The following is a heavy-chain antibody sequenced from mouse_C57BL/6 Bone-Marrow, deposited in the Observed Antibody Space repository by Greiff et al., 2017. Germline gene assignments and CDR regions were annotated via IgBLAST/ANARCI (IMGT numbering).Heavy chain of an antibody. J-gene: IGHJ3*01. V-gene: IGHV1-80*01. CDR2: IFPGDGDT. CDR1: GFAFSSYW. CDR3: ARGAY. Sequence: VQLKESGAELVKPGASVKISCKASGFAFSSYWMNWVKQTPGKGLEWIGQIFPGDGDTNSNGKFKGKGTLTADKSSSQAYMQLSSLTSEDSAVYFCARGAYWGQGTLVTVSA.